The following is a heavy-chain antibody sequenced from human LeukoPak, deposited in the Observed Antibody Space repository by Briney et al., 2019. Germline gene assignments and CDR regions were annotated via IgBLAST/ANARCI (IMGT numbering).Heavy chain of an antibody. CDR1: GFTFDDYA. Sequence: PWGSLRLSCAASGFTFDDYAMHWVRQAPGKGLEWVSGISWNSGSIGYADSVKGRFTISRDNAKNSLYLQMNSLRAEDTAVYFCARVRGSHNPHDAFDIWGQGTMVTVSS. V-gene: IGHV3-9*01. CDR3: ARVRGSHNPHDAFDI. J-gene: IGHJ3*02. CDR2: ISWNSGSI. D-gene: IGHD1-26*01.